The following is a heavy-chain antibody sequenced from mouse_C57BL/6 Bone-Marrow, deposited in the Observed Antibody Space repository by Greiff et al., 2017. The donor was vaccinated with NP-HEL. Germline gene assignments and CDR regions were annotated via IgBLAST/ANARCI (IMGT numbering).Heavy chain of an antibody. CDR2: IYPRSGNT. Sequence: VQLQESGAELARPGASVKLSCKASGYTFTSYGISWVKQRTGQGLEWIGEIYPRSGNTTYNEKFKGKATLTADKSSSTAYMELRSLTSEDHAVDVYARDYCSSGWFDYWGQGTTLTVSA. CDR1: GYTFTSYG. D-gene: IGHD1-1*01. CDR3: ARDYCSSGWFDY. J-gene: IGHJ2*01. V-gene: IGHV1-81*01.